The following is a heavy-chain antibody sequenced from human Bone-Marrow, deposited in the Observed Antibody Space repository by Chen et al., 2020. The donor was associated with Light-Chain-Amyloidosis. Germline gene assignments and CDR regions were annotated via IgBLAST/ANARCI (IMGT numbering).Heavy chain of an antibody. CDR3: AKARLYSGSYWGIVDY. J-gene: IGHJ4*02. CDR1: GFTFSSYG. D-gene: IGHD1-26*01. CDR2: ISYDANRD. Sequence: QVQLVESGGGVVQPGRSLRLSCVASGFTFSSYGIFWVRQAPGKGLEWGALISYDANRDFYADSVKGRFTVSRDNSKNTLYLQMNSLRIEDTAVYYCAKARLYSGSYWGIVDYWGQGTLVTVSS. V-gene: IGHV3-30*18.